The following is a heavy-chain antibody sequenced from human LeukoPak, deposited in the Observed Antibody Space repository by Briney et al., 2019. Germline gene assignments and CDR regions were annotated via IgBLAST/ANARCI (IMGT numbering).Heavy chain of an antibody. CDR1: GGTFSSYA. CDR3: AAREDYYGSGSYFEHFDY. CDR2: IIPILGIA. J-gene: IGHJ4*02. V-gene: IGHV1-69*04. D-gene: IGHD3-10*01. Sequence: GASVKVSCKASGGTFSSYAISWVRQAPGQGLGWMGRIIPILGIANYAQKFQGRVTITADKSTSTAYMELSGLRSEDTAVYYCAAREDYYGSGSYFEHFDYWGQGTLVTVSS.